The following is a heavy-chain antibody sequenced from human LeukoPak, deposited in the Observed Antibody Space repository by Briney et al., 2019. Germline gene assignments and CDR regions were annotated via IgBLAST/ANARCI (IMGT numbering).Heavy chain of an antibody. CDR3: ARHILTPQVNWFDP. D-gene: IGHD2-21*01. CDR1: GGSISSSSYY. CDR2: IYYSGST. Sequence: SETLSLTCTVSGGSISSSSYYWGWIRQPPGKGLEWIGSIYYSGSTYYNPSLKSRVTISVDTSKNQFSLKLSSVTAADTAVYYCARHILTPQVNWFDPWGQGTLVTVSS. V-gene: IGHV4-39*01. J-gene: IGHJ5*02.